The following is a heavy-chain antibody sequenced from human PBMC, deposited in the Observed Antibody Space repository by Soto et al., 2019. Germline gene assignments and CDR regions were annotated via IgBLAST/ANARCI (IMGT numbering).Heavy chain of an antibody. CDR2: IIPILGIA. D-gene: IGHD3-3*01. CDR3: AREPWSGYYSY. J-gene: IGHJ4*02. Sequence: SVKVSCKASGGTFSSYTISWVRQAPGQGLEWMGRIIPILGIANYAQKFQGRVTITADKSTSTAYMELSSLRSEDTDVYYCAREPWSGYYSYWGQGTLVTVSS. CDR1: GGTFSSYT. V-gene: IGHV1-69*04.